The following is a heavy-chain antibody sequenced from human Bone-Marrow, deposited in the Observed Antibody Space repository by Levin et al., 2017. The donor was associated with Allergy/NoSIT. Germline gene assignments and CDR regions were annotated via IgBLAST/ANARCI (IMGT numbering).Heavy chain of an antibody. J-gene: IGHJ4*02. V-gene: IGHV3-33*01. CDR2: IWYDGSNK. Sequence: GGSLRLSCAASGFTFSSYGMHWVRQAPGKGLEWVAVIWYDGSNKYYADSVKGRFTISRDNSKNTLYLQMNSLRAEDTAVYYCARDPPSQEYSRSQSRFDYWGQGTLVTVSS. CDR3: ARDPPSQEYSRSQSRFDY. CDR1: GFTFSSYG. D-gene: IGHD6-6*01.